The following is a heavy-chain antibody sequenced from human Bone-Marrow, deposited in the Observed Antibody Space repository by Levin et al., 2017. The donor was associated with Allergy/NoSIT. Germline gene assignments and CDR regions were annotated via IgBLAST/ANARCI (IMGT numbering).Heavy chain of an antibody. CDR3: ARDLGIMEGFFDL. J-gene: IGHJ2*01. CDR1: DGSFNDYY. CDR2: VFHSGNT. Sequence: PGGSLRLSCNVSDGSFNDYYWGWLRQPPGKGLEWIGSVFHSGNTNSNPSLKSRVTISVDTSKNQFSLKLTSVTAADTAVYYCARDLGIMEGFFDLWGRGTLVTVSS. D-gene: IGHD1-1*01. V-gene: IGHV4-59*01.